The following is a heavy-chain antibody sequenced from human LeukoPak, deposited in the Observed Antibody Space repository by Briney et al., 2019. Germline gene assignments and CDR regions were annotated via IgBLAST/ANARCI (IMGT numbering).Heavy chain of an antibody. V-gene: IGHV4-59*01. CDR3: ARDGGYGSGSYFYYGMDV. CDR1: GGSISSYY. CDR2: IYYSGST. D-gene: IGHD3-10*01. Sequence: SETLSLTCTVSGGSISSYYWSWIRQPPGKGLEWIGYIYYSGSTNYNPSLKSRVTISVDTSKNQFSLKLSSVTAADTAVYYCARDGGYGSGSYFYYGMDVWGQGTTVTVSS. J-gene: IGHJ6*02.